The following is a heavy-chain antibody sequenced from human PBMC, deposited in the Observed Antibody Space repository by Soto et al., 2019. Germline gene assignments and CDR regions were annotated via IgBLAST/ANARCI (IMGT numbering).Heavy chain of an antibody. J-gene: IGHJ5*02. CDR2: IRSKANSDAT. CDR3: AREMGAPVTWFDP. CDR1: GFTFSGSA. D-gene: IGHD3-16*01. V-gene: IGHV3-73*01. Sequence: GGSLRLSCAASGFTFSGSAMHWVRQAPGKGLEWVGRIRSKANSDATVYAASVKGRFTISRDDSKNTAYLQMNSLKTEDTAIYYCAREMGAPVTWFDPWGQGTLVTVSS.